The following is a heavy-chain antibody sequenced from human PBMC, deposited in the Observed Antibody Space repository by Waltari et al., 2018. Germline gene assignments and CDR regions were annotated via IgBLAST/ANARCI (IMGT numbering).Heavy chain of an antibody. V-gene: IGHV3-72*01. CDR1: GFTFIDPY. Sequence: EVQLVESGGGLVQPGGSLRLSCASSGFTFIDPYMDWVRQAPGQGLEWVGRTRNKANSYTTEYAASVKGRFTISRDDSKNSLYLQMNSLKTEDTAVYYCARGPSYYYDSSGYGIWGQGTMVTVSS. CDR2: TRNKANSYTT. CDR3: ARGPSYYYDSSGYGI. D-gene: IGHD3-22*01. J-gene: IGHJ3*02.